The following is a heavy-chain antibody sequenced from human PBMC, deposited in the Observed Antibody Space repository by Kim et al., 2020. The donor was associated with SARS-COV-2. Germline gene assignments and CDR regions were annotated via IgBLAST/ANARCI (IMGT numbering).Heavy chain of an antibody. D-gene: IGHD6-19*01. V-gene: IGHV4-4*07. CDR3: ARQVAGTDRRFDY. Sequence: ETLSLICTVSGGSFSVYHWSWIRQPAGKGLEWIGRIYVSGSTNYNPSLKSRVTMSVDTSENQMSLRLSSVTAADTAMYYCARQVAGTDRRFDYWGQGSLVTVSS. CDR1: GGSFSVYH. CDR2: IYVSGST. J-gene: IGHJ4*02.